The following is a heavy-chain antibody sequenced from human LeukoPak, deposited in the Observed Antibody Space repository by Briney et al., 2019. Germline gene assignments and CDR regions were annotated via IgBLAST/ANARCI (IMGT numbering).Heavy chain of an antibody. J-gene: IGHJ4*02. CDR1: GFTFSSYE. CDR3: VKSGSGSYYNPDFDY. V-gene: IGHV3-48*03. CDR2: ISSSAGPI. Sequence: GGSLRLSCAASGFTFSSYEMNWVRQAPGKGLEWVSYISSSAGPIYYADSVRGRFTISRDNSKNTLYLQMNSLRAEDTAVYYCVKSGSGSYYNPDFDYWGQGTLVTVSS. D-gene: IGHD3-10*01.